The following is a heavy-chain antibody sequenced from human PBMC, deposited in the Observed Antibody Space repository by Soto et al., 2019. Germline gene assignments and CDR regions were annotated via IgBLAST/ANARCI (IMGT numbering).Heavy chain of an antibody. CDR2: ISSSGSTI. Sequence: EVQLVESGGGLVQPGGSLRLSCAASGFTFSSYEMNWVRQAPGKGLEWVSYISSSGSTIYYADSVKGRFTISRDNAKNSLYLQMNSLRAEDTAVYYCARVMQEWFVYGMDVWGQGTTVPVSS. CDR3: ARVMQEWFVYGMDV. CDR1: GFTFSSYE. J-gene: IGHJ6*02. V-gene: IGHV3-48*03. D-gene: IGHD3-3*01.